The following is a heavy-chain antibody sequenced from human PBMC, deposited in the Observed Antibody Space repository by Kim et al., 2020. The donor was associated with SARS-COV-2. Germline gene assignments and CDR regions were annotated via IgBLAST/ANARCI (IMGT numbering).Heavy chain of an antibody. V-gene: IGHV1-8*01. CDR3: ARAGDSSGYYYFDY. Sequence: KCQGRVTMTRNTSISTAYMELSSLRSEDTAVYYCARAGDSSGYYYFDYWGQGTLVTVSS. J-gene: IGHJ4*02. D-gene: IGHD3-22*01.